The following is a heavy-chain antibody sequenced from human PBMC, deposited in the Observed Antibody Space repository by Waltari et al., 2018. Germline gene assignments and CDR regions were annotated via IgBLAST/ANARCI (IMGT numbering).Heavy chain of an antibody. V-gene: IGHV1-2*02. D-gene: IGHD2-2*01. J-gene: IGHJ6*02. CDR3: ARGDDVYQLPPHYYGMDV. Sequence: QVQLVQSGAEVKKPGASVKVSCKASGYNFTGYYMPWVRQAPGKGLEWMGWINPNSGGTNYAQKFQGRGTMTRDTSISTAYMELSRLRSDDTAVYYCARGDDVYQLPPHYYGMDVWGQGTTVTVSS. CDR2: INPNSGGT. CDR1: GYNFTGYY.